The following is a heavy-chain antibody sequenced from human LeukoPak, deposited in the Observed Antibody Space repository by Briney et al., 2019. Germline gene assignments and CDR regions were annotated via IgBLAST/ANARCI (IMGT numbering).Heavy chain of an antibody. Sequence: SETLSLTCSVSGGSISSTTYYWGWVRQSPGKGREGIGSVYYTGTSYYNPSVKSRLTMSVDTSKKQFYMKLSSVTAADTAVYFCASAPRGDFWGGYTDVWGKGTTVTVS. CDR1: GGSISSTTYY. J-gene: IGHJ6*03. V-gene: IGHV4-39*07. CDR2: VYYTGTS. CDR3: ASAPRGDFWGGYTDV. D-gene: IGHD3-3*01.